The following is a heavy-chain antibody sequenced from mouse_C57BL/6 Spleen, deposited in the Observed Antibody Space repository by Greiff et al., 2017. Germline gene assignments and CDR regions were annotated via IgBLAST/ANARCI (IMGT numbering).Heavy chain of an antibody. J-gene: IGHJ2*01. CDR3: ARSSYDGYLDY. CDR1: GFTFTDYY. V-gene: IGHV7-3*01. Sequence: EVKLMESGGGLVQPGGSLSLSCAASGFTFTDYYMSWVRQPPGKALEWLGFIRNKANGYTTEYSASVKGRFTISRDNSQSILYLQMNALRAEDSATYYCARSSYDGYLDYWGQGTTLTVSS. CDR2: IRNKANGYTT. D-gene: IGHD2-3*01.